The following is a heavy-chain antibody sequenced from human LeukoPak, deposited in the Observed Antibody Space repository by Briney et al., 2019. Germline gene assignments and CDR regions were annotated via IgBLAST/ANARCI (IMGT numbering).Heavy chain of an antibody. Sequence: GASVKVSCKASGYTFTSYGISWVRQAPGQGLEWMGWISAYNGNANYAQKLQGRVTMTTDTSTSAAYMELRSLRSDDTAVYYCARDSAQTGNFDYWGQGTLVTVSS. CDR2: ISAYNGNA. V-gene: IGHV1-18*01. J-gene: IGHJ4*02. CDR1: GYTFTSYG. D-gene: IGHD1-1*01. CDR3: ARDSAQTGNFDY.